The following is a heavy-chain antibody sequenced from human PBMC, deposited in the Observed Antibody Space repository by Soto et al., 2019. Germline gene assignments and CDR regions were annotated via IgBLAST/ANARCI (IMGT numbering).Heavy chain of an antibody. CDR2: LIPLHNTA. J-gene: IGHJ6*02. CDR1: GGAFTNYS. D-gene: IGHD1-20*01. V-gene: IGHV1-69*08. CDR3: AIWSNWNPLYYRGMDV. Sequence: SVKVSCKVSGGAFTNYSLNCVRHAPGQGLEWLGGLIPLHNTANYSLKLLGRGSVTADICSNTVYMRLIGLTSDDTATHYCAIWSNWNPLYYRGMDVWGPGTTVTVSS.